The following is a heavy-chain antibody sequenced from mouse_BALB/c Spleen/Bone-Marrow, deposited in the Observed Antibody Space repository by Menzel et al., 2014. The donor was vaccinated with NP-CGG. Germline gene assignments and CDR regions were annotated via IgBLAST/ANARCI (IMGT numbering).Heavy chain of an antibody. J-gene: IGHJ3*01. CDR1: GYSFTGYN. CDR2: IDPYYGGI. Sequence: VQLQQSGPELEKPGASVKISCKASGYSFTGYNMNWVKQSNGKSLEWIGNIDPYYGGISYNENFKDKATLTVDKSSSTDYMQLKSLTAEDSAVYYCARSIEYRPLTYWGQGTLVTVSA. CDR3: ARSIEYRPLTY. V-gene: IGHV1-39*01. D-gene: IGHD2-14*01.